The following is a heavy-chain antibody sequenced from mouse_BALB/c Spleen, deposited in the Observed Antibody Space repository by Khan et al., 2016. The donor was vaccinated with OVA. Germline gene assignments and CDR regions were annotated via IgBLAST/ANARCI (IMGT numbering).Heavy chain of an antibody. D-gene: IGHD4-1*01. CDR2: ISSDGDYT. CDR1: GFTFSSYS. J-gene: IGHJ3*01. Sequence: EVKLEESGGDLVKPGGSLKLSCAASGFTFSSYSMSWVRQTPDKRLEWVATISSDGDYTYFPDSVKGRFTISRDNAKNTLNLQMSSLKSEDTALYYCASHLTGSCAYWGQGTLVTVSA. CDR3: ASHLTGSCAY. V-gene: IGHV5-6*02.